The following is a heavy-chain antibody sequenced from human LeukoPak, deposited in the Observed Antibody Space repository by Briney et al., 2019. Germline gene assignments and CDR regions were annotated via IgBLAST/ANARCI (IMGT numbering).Heavy chain of an antibody. Sequence: SETLSLTCGVSGGSITNTNYWTWVRQPPGKGLEWIGEVNLQGSTNYNPSLMGRVAIAVDTSENHISLLLTSVTAADTAVYYCAREGGPYRPLDYSGQGTLVTVSS. J-gene: IGHJ4*02. CDR2: VNLQGST. V-gene: IGHV4-4*02. CDR3: AREGGPYRPLDY. CDR1: GGSITNTNY.